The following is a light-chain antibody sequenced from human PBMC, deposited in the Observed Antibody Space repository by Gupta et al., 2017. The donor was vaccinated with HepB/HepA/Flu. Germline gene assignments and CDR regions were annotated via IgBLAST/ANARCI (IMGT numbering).Light chain of an antibody. CDR1: SSAIGSYT. Sequence: QSVLTQPPSASGTPGQGVTISCSGSSSAIGSYTVNWYQQLPGTAPKLLIYSDNQRPSGVPDRFSGSKSGTSASLAISGLQSEDEADYYCAAWDDSLNGYVFGTGTKVTVL. CDR2: SDN. V-gene: IGLV1-44*01. CDR3: AAWDDSLNGYV. J-gene: IGLJ1*01.